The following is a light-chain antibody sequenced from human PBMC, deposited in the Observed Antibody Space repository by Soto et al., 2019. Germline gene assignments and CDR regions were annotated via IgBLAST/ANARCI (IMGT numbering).Light chain of an antibody. CDR3: CSYAGNYGYV. Sequence: SYELTQPPSVSVAPGQTARITCGGTNIGRKSVHWYQQKPGQAPVVVVYDDRDRPSGIPERFSGSKSANTASLTISGLQAEDEADYYCCSYAGNYGYVFGTGTKLTVL. CDR2: DDR. J-gene: IGLJ1*01. CDR1: NIGRKS. V-gene: IGLV3-21*02.